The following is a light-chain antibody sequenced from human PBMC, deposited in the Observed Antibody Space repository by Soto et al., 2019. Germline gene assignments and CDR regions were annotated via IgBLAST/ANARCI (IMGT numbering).Light chain of an antibody. CDR2: DAS. CDR3: QAADT. J-gene: IGKJ2*01. V-gene: IGKV3-11*01. Sequence: EIVLTQSPATLSLSPGERATLSCRASQSVSSYLAWYQQKPGQAPRLLICDASNRATGIPGRFSGRGSGTDFTITITIQEAEDFAVYYCQAADTFGQGTKLEIK. CDR1: QSVSSY.